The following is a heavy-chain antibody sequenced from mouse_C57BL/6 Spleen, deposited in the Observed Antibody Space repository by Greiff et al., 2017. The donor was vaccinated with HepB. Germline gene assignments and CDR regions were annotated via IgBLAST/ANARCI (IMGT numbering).Heavy chain of an antibody. D-gene: IGHD3-1*01. CDR2: INPGSGGT. V-gene: IGHV1-54*01. J-gene: IGHJ4*01. CDR1: GYAFTNYL. Sequence: VQLQQSGAELVRPGTSVKVSCKASGYAFTNYLIEWVKQRPGQGLEWIGVINPGSGGTNYNEKFKGKATLTADKSSSTAYMQLSSLTSEDSAVYCCARRAEAMDYWGQGTSVTVSS. CDR3: ARRAEAMDY.